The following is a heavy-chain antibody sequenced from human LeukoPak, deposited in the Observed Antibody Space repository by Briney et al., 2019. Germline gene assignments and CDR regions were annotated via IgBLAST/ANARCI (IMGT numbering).Heavy chain of an antibody. Sequence: AASVNVSCKASGYTFTSYYINWVRQATGQGLEWMGWMNPNSGNTGYAQKFQGRVTMTRNTSISTAYMELSSLRSEDTAVYYCARAIPNNYYDSSGHNFDYWGQGTLVTVSS. D-gene: IGHD3-22*01. CDR3: ARAIPNNYYDSSGHNFDY. CDR1: GYTFTSYY. V-gene: IGHV1-8*01. CDR2: MNPNSGNT. J-gene: IGHJ4*02.